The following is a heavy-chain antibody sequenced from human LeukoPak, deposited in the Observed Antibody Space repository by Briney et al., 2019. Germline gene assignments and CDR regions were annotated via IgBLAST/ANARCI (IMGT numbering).Heavy chain of an antibody. CDR3: ARDSGRPPTSFDY. J-gene: IGHJ4*02. CDR1: GGTFNHFG. Sequence: SVKVSCKAPGGTFNHFGINWVRQAPGQGLEWMGRIIPILDLTKYAPKIQDRVTITADKSTSTAYMELNSLRSEDTAVYFCARDSGRPPTSFDYWGQGTLVTVSS. D-gene: IGHD1-1*01. V-gene: IGHV1-69*04. CDR2: IIPILDLT.